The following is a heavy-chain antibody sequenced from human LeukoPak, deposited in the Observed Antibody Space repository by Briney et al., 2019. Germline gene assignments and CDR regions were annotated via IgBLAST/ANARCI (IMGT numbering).Heavy chain of an antibody. V-gene: IGHV4-34*01. CDR3: ATRIAVAGNRLRYYYGMDV. D-gene: IGHD6-19*01. Sequence: SETLSLTCAVYGGSFSGYYWSWIRQPPGKGLEWIGEINHSGSTNYNPFLKSRVTISVDTSKNQFSLKLSSVTAADTAVYYCATRIAVAGNRLRYYYGMDVWGKGTTVTVSS. CDR2: INHSGST. CDR1: GGSFSGYY. J-gene: IGHJ6*04.